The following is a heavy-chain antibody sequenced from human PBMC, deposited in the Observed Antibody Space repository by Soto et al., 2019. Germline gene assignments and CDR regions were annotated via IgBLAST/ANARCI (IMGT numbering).Heavy chain of an antibody. D-gene: IGHD2-15*01. V-gene: IGHV1-69*13. CDR3: ARDLFGDGEYCSGGSCPKGAFDI. CDR2: IIPIFGTA. CDR1: GGTFSSYA. J-gene: IGHJ3*02. Sequence: ASVKVSCKASGGTFSSYAISWVRQAPGQGLEWMGGIIPIFGTANYAQKFQGRVTITADESTSTAYMELSSLRCEDTAVYYCARDLFGDGEYCSGGSCPKGAFDIWGQGXMVTV.